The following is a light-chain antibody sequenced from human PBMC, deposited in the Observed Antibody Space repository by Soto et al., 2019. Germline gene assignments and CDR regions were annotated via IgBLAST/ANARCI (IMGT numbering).Light chain of an antibody. Sequence: QSALTQPASVSGWPGQSITIYCTGISSDVGGSIYVSWYQLSPGKAPKLLIYDVDRPSGVSNRFSGSKSGNTGSLTISGLQAEDEADYYCNSYTSSGTVVFGGRTKLTVL. CDR1: SSDVGGSIY. V-gene: IGLV2-14*01. CDR3: NSYTSSGTVV. CDR2: DV. J-gene: IGLJ3*02.